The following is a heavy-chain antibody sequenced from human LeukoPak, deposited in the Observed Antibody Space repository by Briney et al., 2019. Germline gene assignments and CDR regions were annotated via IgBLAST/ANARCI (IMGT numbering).Heavy chain of an antibody. V-gene: IGHV3-30-3*01. CDR1: GFTFSSYA. J-gene: IGHJ4*02. D-gene: IGHD6-13*01. CDR2: ISYDGSNK. CDR3: ARPYSSSWYSLSDFDY. Sequence: GGSLRLSCAASGFTFSSYAMHWVRQAPGKGLEWVAVISYDGSNKYYADSVKGRFTISRDNSKNTLYLQMNSLRAEDTAVYYCARPYSSSWYSLSDFDYWGQGTLVTVSS.